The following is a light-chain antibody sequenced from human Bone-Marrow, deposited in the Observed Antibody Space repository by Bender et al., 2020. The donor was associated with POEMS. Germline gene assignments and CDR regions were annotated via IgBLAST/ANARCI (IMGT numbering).Light chain of an antibody. CDR2: EGS. CDR1: SSDVGNYNL. CDR3: YSYAESNNLV. Sequence: QPALTQPASVSASPGQTITISCTGTSSDVGNYNLVSWYQQHPGKAPKLMIYEGSRRPSGVSTRFSGSKSGNTASLTISGLQAEDEADYYCYSYAESNNLVFGGGTKLTVL. V-gene: IGLV2-23*01. J-gene: IGLJ3*02.